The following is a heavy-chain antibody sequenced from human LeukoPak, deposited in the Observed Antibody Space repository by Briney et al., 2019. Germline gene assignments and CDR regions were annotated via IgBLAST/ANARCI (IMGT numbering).Heavy chain of an antibody. CDR3: ARDNMEVAPGSYGY. CDR1: GFTFSRYA. V-gene: IGHV3-30*01. D-gene: IGHD3-10*01. J-gene: IGHJ4*02. Sequence: PGRALRLCCAAPGFTFSRYAMHRVRQAPGKGLEWVAVISYDGSNKYYADSVKGRFTISRDNSKNALYLQMNSMRAEDTAVYYCARDNMEVAPGSYGYWGQGTLVTVSS. CDR2: ISYDGSNK.